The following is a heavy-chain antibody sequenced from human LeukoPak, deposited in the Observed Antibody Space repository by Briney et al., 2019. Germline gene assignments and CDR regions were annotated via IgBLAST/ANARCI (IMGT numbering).Heavy chain of an antibody. CDR3: ATVRSGSYPPQYNWFDP. CDR2: FDPEGGET. Sequence: GASVKVSCKVSGYTLTELSMHWVRQAPVKGLEWMGGFDPEGGETIYAQKFQGRVTMTEDTSTDTAYMELSSLRSEDTAVYYCATVRSGSYPPQYNWFDPWGQGTLVTVSS. V-gene: IGHV1-24*01. CDR1: GYTLTELS. D-gene: IGHD1-26*01. J-gene: IGHJ5*02.